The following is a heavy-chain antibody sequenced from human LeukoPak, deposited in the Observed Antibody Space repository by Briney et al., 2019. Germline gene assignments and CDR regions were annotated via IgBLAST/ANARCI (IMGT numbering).Heavy chain of an antibody. D-gene: IGHD5-18*01. J-gene: IGHJ4*02. V-gene: IGHV3-74*01. CDR2: INSDGSST. CDR3: ARSTSYSYGFGNYFDY. CDR1: GFTFSSYW. Sequence: GGSLRLSCVASGFTFSSYWMHWVRQAPGKGLVWVSRINSDGSSTSYADSVKGRFTISRDNAKNTLYLQMNSLRAEDTAVYYCARSTSYSYGFGNYFDYWGQGTLVTVSS.